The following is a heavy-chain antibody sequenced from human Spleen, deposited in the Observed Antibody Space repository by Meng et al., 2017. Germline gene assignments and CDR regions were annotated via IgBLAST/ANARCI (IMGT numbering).Heavy chain of an antibody. CDR3: ARGRRTTYIAAAGGWSDY. Sequence: QGQHKQWGAGLLKPSEPLSLTWAGYGGSFSGYSWSWVRQPPGKGLEWIGEINHSGTTNYNPSLKSRVTISVDTSKNQFSLKLSSVTAADTAVYYCARGRRTTYIAAAGGWSDYWGQGTLVTVSS. D-gene: IGHD6-13*01. CDR2: INHSGTT. J-gene: IGHJ4*02. V-gene: IGHV4-34*01. CDR1: GGSFSGYS.